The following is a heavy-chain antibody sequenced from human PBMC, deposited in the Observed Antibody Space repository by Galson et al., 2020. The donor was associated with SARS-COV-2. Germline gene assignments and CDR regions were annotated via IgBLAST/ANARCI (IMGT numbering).Heavy chain of an antibody. CDR2: IMEDGSEK. J-gene: IGHJ6*02. CDR1: GFTFTRYW. CDR3: ARVVRTSGCYGVLSCHYGMDV. D-gene: IGHD2-2*01. Sequence: GGSLRLSCAVSGFTFTRYWMSWVRQGPGKGLEWVANIMEDGSEKYYVDSVKGRFTVSRDNARNSLFLQMNSLRAEDTAVYYCARVVRTSGCYGVLSCHYGMDVWGQGTTVTVSS. V-gene: IGHV3-7*05.